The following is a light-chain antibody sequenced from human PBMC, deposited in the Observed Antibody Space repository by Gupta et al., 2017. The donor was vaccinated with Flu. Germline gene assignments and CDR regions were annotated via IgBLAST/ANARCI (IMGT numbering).Light chain of an antibody. Sequence: DIQMTQSPSSLSASVGDRVTITCRASQNIGTYLNWYQQKAGKAPKVLIYGASTLNSGVPSRFSGSGSGTHGTLSISSVQPEEFETFYCQQSYSTHPERVTFGGGTKVDNK. V-gene: IGKV1-39*01. CDR3: QQSYSTHPERVT. CDR1: QNIGTY. CDR2: GAS. J-gene: IGKJ4*01.